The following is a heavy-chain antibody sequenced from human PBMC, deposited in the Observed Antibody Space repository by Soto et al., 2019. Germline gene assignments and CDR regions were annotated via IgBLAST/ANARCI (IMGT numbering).Heavy chain of an antibody. D-gene: IGHD3-22*01. CDR2: IIPIFGTA. V-gene: IGHV1-69*13. J-gene: IGHJ5*02. CDR1: GGTFSSYA. Sequence: ASVKVSCKASGGTFSSYAISWVRQAPGQGLEWMGGIIPIFGTANYAQKVQGRVTITADESTSTAYMELSSLRAEDTAVDYCARDRGNYYDSSGYSNWFDPWGKGTLVTVS. CDR3: ARDRGNYYDSSGYSNWFDP.